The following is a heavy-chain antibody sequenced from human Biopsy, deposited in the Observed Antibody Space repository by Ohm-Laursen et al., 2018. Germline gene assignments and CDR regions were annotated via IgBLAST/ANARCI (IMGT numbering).Heavy chain of an antibody. J-gene: IGHJ4*02. CDR3: AKPADSYGSEFYFDY. D-gene: IGHD4-17*01. CDR2: INTSGGST. Sequence: LSLTCTVSGGSFTGHYWTWIRQPPGKGLEWVSVINTSGGSTHYAVSVKGRFTISRDNSKNTLYLRMNSLRAEDAAVYYCAKPADSYGSEFYFDYWGQGTLVTVSS. CDR1: GGSFTGHY. V-gene: IGHV3-23*01.